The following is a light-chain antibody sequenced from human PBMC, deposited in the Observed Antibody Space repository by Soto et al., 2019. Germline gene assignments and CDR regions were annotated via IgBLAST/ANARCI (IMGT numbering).Light chain of an antibody. CDR3: QQSYSTPRT. J-gene: IGKJ1*01. CDR1: QGISSY. V-gene: IGKV1-9*01. Sequence: DIQINRTPTFLSASVRDRATITCPASQGISSYLAWYQQKPGKAPKLLIYAASTLQSGVPSRFSGSGSGTEFTLTINSLQPEDFATYYCQQSYSTPRTFGQGTKVDIK. CDR2: AAS.